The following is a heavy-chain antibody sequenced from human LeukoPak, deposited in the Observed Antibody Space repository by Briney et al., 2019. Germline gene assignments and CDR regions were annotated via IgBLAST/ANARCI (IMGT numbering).Heavy chain of an antibody. CDR3: ARGAPYYYDSSGYYYEDY. CDR1: GFTFSSYW. V-gene: IGHV3-7*01. CDR2: IKQDGSEK. Sequence: GGSLRLSCAASGFTFSSYWMSWVRQAPGKGLEWVANIKQDGSEKYYVDSVKGRFTISRDNAKNSLYLQMDSLRAEDTAVYYCARGAPYYYDSSGYYYEDYWGQGTLVTVSS. J-gene: IGHJ4*02. D-gene: IGHD3-22*01.